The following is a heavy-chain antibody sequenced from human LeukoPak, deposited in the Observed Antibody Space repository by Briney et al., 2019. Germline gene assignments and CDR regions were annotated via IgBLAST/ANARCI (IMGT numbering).Heavy chain of an antibody. J-gene: IGHJ3*02. D-gene: IGHD2-21*01. Sequence: SETLSLTCAVSGYSISSGYYCGWIRQPPGKGLEWIGSIYHSGSTYYNPSLKSRITISVDTSKNQFSLKLSSVTAADTAVYYCARRHIVANAFDIWGQGTMVTVSS. CDR3: ARRHIVANAFDI. CDR1: GYSISSGYY. CDR2: IYHSGST. V-gene: IGHV4-38-2*01.